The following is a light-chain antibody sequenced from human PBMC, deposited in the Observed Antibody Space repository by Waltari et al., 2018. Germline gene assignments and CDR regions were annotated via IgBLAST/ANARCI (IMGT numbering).Light chain of an antibody. CDR1: SSDVGGYDY. V-gene: IGLV2-14*03. Sequence: QSALTQPASVSGSPGQSITISCTGTSSDVGGYDYVSWYQQHPGKAPKLMIYDVSNRPSGVSNLFAASTSGNTASLTISGLQAEYEAYYYCSSYSSSSTLPWVFGGGTKLTVL. CDR3: SSYSSSSTLPWV. J-gene: IGLJ3*02. CDR2: DVS.